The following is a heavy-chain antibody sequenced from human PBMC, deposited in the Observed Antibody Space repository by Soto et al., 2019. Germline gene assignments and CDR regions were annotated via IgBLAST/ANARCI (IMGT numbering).Heavy chain of an antibody. D-gene: IGHD1-7*01. V-gene: IGHV4-61*05. J-gene: IGHJ4*02. CDR1: GGSIRSSHTSTY. CDR3: ASRDPGTSVDY. CDR2: IYRTGST. Sequence: PSETLSLTCSVSGGSIRSSHTSTYWTWIRQPPGKGLEWIGEIYRTGSTNYNPSLKSRVTISLDKSENQFSLKVTPLTAADTAVYYCASRDPGTSVDYWGQGTLVTAPQ.